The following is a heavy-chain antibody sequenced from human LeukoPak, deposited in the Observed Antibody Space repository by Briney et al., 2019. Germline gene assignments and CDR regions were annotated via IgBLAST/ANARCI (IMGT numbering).Heavy chain of an antibody. CDR3: ASTRGDYYDSSPDY. CDR2: INPNSGGT. V-gene: IGHV1-2*02. D-gene: IGHD3-22*01. CDR1: GYTFTGYY. Sequence: GASVKVSCKTSGYTFTGYYMHWVRQAPGQGLEWMGWINPNSGGTNYAQKFQGRVTMTRDTFISTAYMELSRLRSDDTAVYYCASTRGDYYDSSPDYWGQGTLVTVSS. J-gene: IGHJ4*02.